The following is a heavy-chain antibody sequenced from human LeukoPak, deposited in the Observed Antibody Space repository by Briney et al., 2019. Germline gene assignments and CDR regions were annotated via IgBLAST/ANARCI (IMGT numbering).Heavy chain of an antibody. V-gene: IGHV3-33*01. CDR3: ARSYGGNPYGMDV. CDR1: GFTFSNYA. D-gene: IGHD4-23*01. Sequence: PGRSLRLSCAAAGFTFSNYAMHWVPQSPGKGLEWVAVVWYDGSNKYYADSVKGRFTISRDNSKNTLSLQMNSLRAEDTAVYYCARSYGGNPYGMDVWGQGTTLTVSS. CDR2: VWYDGSNK. J-gene: IGHJ6*02.